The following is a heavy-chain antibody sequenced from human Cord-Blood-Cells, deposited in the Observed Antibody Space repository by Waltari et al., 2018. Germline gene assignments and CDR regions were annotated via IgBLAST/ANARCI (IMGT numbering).Heavy chain of an antibody. D-gene: IGHD6-13*01. Sequence: QLQLQESGPGLVKPSETLSLTCTVSGGSISSSSYYWGWFRQPPGKGLEWIGSIYYSGSTYYNPSLKSRVTISVDTSKNQFSLKLSSVTAADTAVYYCASKRAAGIDYWGQGTLVTVSS. CDR2: IYYSGST. V-gene: IGHV4-39*01. CDR1: GGSISSSSYY. CDR3: ASKRAAGIDY. J-gene: IGHJ4*02.